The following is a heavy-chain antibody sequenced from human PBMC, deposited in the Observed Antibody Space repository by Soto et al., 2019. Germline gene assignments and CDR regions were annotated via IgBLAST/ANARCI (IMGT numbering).Heavy chain of an antibody. J-gene: IGHJ4*02. CDR2: IYSCGST. V-gene: IGHV3-53*01. CDR1: GFTVSSNY. D-gene: IGHD3-10*01. Sequence: EVQLVESGGGLIQPGGSLRLSCAASGFTVSSNYMSWVRQAPGKGLEWVSVIYSCGSTYYADSVKGRFTTSRDNSKNTLYLQMNSLRADDSAVYFCARGSKDSYPGSRIFDFWGRGTLVTVSS. CDR3: ARGSKDSYPGSRIFDF.